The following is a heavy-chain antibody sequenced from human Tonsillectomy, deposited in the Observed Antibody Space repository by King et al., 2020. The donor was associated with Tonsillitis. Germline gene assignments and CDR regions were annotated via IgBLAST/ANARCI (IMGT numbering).Heavy chain of an antibody. D-gene: IGHD1-26*01. CDR2: ISSSSSTI. CDR1: GFTFSSYS. J-gene: IGHJ4*02. V-gene: IGHV3-48*01. Sequence: VQLVESGGGLVQPGGSLRLSCAASGFTFSSYSMNWVRQAPGKGLEWVSYISSSSSTIYYADSVKGRFTISRDNAKNSLYLQMNSLRAEDTAVYYCAGVLSGSYYYFDYWGQGTLVAVSS. CDR3: AGVLSGSYYYFDY.